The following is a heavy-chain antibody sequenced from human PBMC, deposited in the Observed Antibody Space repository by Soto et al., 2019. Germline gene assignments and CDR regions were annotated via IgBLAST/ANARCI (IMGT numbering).Heavy chain of an antibody. CDR1: GGSSGAYF. CDR3: ARPSVPATRGPLDY. Sequence: SETLSLTCTVSGGSSGAYFWNWVRQPPGKGLEWIGNIYYTGATSYNPSLECRVTISLDTSKNQFSLRLSSVTAADTAVYYCARPSVPATRGPLDYWGQGALVTVSS. V-gene: IGHV4-59*01. CDR2: IYYTGAT. D-gene: IGHD6-19*01. J-gene: IGHJ4*02.